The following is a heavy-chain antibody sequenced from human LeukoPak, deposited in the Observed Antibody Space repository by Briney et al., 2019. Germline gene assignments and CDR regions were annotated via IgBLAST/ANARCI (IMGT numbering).Heavy chain of an antibody. Sequence: ASVKVSCKASGYTFTSYYLHWVRQAPGQGLEWMGIINPSAGSTSYAQKFQGRVTMTRDTSISTAYMELSRLRSDDTAVYYCARGLEMATTGVFDYWGQGTLVTVSS. V-gene: IGHV1-46*01. D-gene: IGHD5-24*01. CDR1: GYTFTSYY. CDR2: INPSAGST. J-gene: IGHJ4*02. CDR3: ARGLEMATTGVFDY.